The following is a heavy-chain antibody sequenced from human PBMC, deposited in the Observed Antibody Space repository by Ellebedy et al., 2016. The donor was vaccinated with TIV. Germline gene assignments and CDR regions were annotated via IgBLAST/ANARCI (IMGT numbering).Heavy chain of an antibody. CDR1: GLTFSSHA. Sequence: GESLKISCAASGLTFSSHAMSWVRQAPGKGLEWVSPITESGGNTYYADSVKGRFTISRDNSKYTLFLQMNSLRAEETAIYFCARDPVGVGPAFDVWGQGTMVTVSS. V-gene: IGHV3-23*01. CDR2: ITESGGNT. D-gene: IGHD4-23*01. CDR3: ARDPVGVGPAFDV. J-gene: IGHJ3*01.